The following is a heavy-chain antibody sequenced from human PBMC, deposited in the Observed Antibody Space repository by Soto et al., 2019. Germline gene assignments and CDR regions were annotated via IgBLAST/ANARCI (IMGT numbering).Heavy chain of an antibody. CDR3: AGDAAVVSYYGMDV. V-gene: IGHV3-33*01. Sequence: GGSLRLSCAASGFTFSRYGMHWVRQAPGKGLEWVAFIWYDGSNKYYEDSVKGRFTISRDNSKNTLFVQMNSLRAEDTAVYYCAGDAAVVSYYGMDVWGQGTTVTVSS. CDR2: IWYDGSNK. J-gene: IGHJ6*02. CDR1: GFTFSRYG. D-gene: IGHD6-25*01.